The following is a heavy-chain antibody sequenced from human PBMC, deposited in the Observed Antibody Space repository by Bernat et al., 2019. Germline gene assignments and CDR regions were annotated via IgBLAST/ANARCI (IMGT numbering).Heavy chain of an antibody. J-gene: IGHJ3*02. CDR2: ISDDGSNK. Sequence: QVQLVESGGGLVQPGGSLRLSCAASGFTFSSYAMPWVRQAPGKGLEWVAVISDDGSNKYYADSVKGRFTISRDNSKNTLYLQMNSLRAEDTAVYYWAGESIRAEDFDIWGQGTMVTVSS. CDR3: AGESIRAEDFDI. CDR1: GFTFSSYA. V-gene: IGHV3-30-3*01. D-gene: IGHD3-10*01.